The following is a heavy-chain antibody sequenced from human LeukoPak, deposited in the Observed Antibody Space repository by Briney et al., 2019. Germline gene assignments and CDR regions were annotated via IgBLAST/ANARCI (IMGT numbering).Heavy chain of an antibody. CDR1: GGTFSSYA. J-gene: IGHJ4*02. CDR2: IIPIFGTA. D-gene: IGHD4-23*01. CDR3: ARARRPLYYGGTPFDN. Sequence: ASVKLSCKASGGTFSSYAISWVRQAPGQGLEWMGGIIPIFGTANYAQKFQGRVTITADESTSTAYMELSSLRSEDTAVYYCARARRPLYYGGTPFDNWGQGTLVTVSS. V-gene: IGHV1-69*13.